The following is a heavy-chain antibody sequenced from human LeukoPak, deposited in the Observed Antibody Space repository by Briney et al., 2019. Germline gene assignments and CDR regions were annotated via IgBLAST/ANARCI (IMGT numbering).Heavy chain of an antibody. Sequence: GGSLRLSCAASGFTFSSYAMSWVRQAPGKGLEWVSAISGSGGSTYYADSVKGRFPISRENSKNKLYLQMNSLRAEDTAVYYCAKERGYDYVWGSYEDYFDYWGQGTLVTVSS. J-gene: IGHJ4*02. CDR1: GFTFSSYA. D-gene: IGHD3-16*01. V-gene: IGHV3-23*01. CDR2: ISGSGGST. CDR3: AKERGYDYVWGSYEDYFDY.